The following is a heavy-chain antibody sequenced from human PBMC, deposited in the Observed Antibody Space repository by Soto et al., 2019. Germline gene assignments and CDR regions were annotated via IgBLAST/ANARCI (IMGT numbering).Heavy chain of an antibody. CDR2: FDPEDGET. V-gene: IGHV1-24*01. CDR3: ATGAHPYSSSWYPRNWFDP. Sequence: QVQLVQSGAEVKKPGASVKVSCKVSGYTLTELSMHWVRQAPGKGLEWMGGFDPEDGETIYAQKFQGRVTMTEDTTTDTAYMDLSSLRSEDTAVDYCATGAHPYSSSWYPRNWFDPWGQGTLVTVSS. D-gene: IGHD6-13*01. CDR1: GYTLTELS. J-gene: IGHJ5*02.